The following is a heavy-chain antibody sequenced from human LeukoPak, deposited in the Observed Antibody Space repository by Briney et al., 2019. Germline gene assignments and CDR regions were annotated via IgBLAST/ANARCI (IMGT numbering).Heavy chain of an antibody. CDR3: ARVGDVGPFDY. V-gene: IGHV3-64*01. Sequence: GGTLSLSCAASGFTFSSYAMHWVRQAPGKGLEYVSAMSSNGGTTDYANSVKGRFTISRDNSKNTPYLQMGSLRAEDMAVYYCARVGDVGPFDYWGQGTLVTVSS. CDR2: MSSNGGTT. CDR1: GFTFSSYA. D-gene: IGHD1-26*01. J-gene: IGHJ4*02.